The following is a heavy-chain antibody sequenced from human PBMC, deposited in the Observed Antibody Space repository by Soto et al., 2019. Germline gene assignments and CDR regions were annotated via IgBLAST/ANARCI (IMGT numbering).Heavy chain of an antibody. CDR3: AKDSEIQDIVVVVAATLDY. D-gene: IGHD2-15*01. J-gene: IGHJ4*02. CDR2: ISYDGSNK. Sequence: GGSLRLSCAASGFTFSSYGMHWVRQAPGKGLEWVAVISYDGSNKYYADSVKGRFTISRDNSKNTLYLQMNSLRAEDTAVYYCAKDSEIQDIVVVVAATLDYWGQGTLVTVSS. V-gene: IGHV3-30*18. CDR1: GFTFSSYG.